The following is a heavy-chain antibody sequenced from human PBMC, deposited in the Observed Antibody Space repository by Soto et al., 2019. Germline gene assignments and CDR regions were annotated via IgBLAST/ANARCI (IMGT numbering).Heavy chain of an antibody. V-gene: IGHV3-23*01. J-gene: IGHJ4*02. CDR1: GGSISSNY. D-gene: IGHD3-3*01. Sequence: ETLSLTCTVSGGSISSNYWTWIRQPPGKGLEWVSAISGSGGSTYYADSVKGRFTISRDDSRSALYLQMNSLKTEDTAIYYCITDPYYDFWSGYHFDYWGQGALVTVS. CDR2: ISGSGGST. CDR3: ITDPYYDFWSGYHFDY.